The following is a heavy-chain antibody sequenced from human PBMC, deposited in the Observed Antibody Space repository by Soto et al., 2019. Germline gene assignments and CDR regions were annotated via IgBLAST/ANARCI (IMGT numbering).Heavy chain of an antibody. J-gene: IGHJ6*02. V-gene: IGHV3-33*01. CDR3: ARETSYDFWSGPQTMDV. CDR2: VHYDGTKK. Sequence: PGGSLRLSCAPSGSTFSSYVMHWVRQAPGKGLEWVAVVHYDGTKKYYAESVRGRITNSRDNSENNLYLQMNSFRPDDTVVYFCARETSYDFWSGPQTMDVWGQGTTVTVSS. CDR1: GSTFSSYV. D-gene: IGHD3-3*01.